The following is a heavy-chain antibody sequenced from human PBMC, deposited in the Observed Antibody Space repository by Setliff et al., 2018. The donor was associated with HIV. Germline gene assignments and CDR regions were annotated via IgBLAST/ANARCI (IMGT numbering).Heavy chain of an antibody. D-gene: IGHD3-3*01. V-gene: IGHV4-31*03. CDR3: ASGATIFGVVHY. J-gene: IGHJ4*02. CDR2: IYYSGST. CDR1: GGSISSGGYY. Sequence: SETLSLTCTVSGGSISSGGYYWSWIRQHPGKGLEWIGYIYYSGSTYYNPSLKSRVTISVDTSNNQFSLKLNSVTAADTAVYYCASGATIFGVVHYWGQGTLVTVSS.